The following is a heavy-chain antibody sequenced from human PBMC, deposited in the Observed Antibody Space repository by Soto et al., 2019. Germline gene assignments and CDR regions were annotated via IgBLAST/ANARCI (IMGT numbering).Heavy chain of an antibody. CDR2: ISSSSYI. D-gene: IGHD1-26*01. Sequence: GGSLRLSCAASGFTFSSYSMNWVRKAPGKGLEWVSSISSSSYIYYADSVKGRFTISRDNAKNSLYLQMNSLRAEDTAVYYCATKLVGATEYFQHWGQGTLVTVSS. CDR3: ATKLVGATEYFQH. V-gene: IGHV3-21*01. J-gene: IGHJ1*01. CDR1: GFTFSSYS.